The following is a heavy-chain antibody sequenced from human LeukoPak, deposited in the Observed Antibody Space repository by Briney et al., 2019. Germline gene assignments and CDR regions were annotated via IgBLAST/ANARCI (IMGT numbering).Heavy chain of an antibody. Sequence: ASVKVSCKASGGTFSSYAISWVRQAPGQGLEWMGGIIPIFGTANYAQKFQGRVRITTDESTSTAYMELSSLRSEDTAVYYCARDSPPPLQTTVQSYYYYYYMDVWGKGTTVTVSS. CDR3: ARDSPPPLQTTVQSYYYYYYMDV. CDR2: IIPIFGTA. J-gene: IGHJ6*03. D-gene: IGHD4-11*01. CDR1: GGTFSSYA. V-gene: IGHV1-69*05.